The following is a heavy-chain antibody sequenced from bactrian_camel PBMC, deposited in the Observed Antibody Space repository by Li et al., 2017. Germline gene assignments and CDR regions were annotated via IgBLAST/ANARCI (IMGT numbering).Heavy chain of an antibody. J-gene: IGHJ4*01. CDR1: RHTSNPELNTRS. D-gene: IGHD6*01. V-gene: IGHV3S53*01. Sequence: QLVESGGGSVQAGGSLRLSCTASRHTSNPELNTRSMAWFRQAPGKEHEGVVGREGVAAIARDGTTTYADSVKGRFTISKDNDKNTLFLQMNSLKTEDGAIYYCTTTNTYVDNYWGQGTQVTVS. CDR3: TTTNTYVDNY. CDR2: IARDGTT.